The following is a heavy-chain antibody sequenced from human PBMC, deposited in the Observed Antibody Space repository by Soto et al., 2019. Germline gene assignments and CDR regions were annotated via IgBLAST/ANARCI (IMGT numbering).Heavy chain of an antibody. V-gene: IGHV3-9*01. D-gene: IGHD5-18*01. CDR3: AKDMGKRGYSYYYLKY. Sequence: EVQLVASGGGLVQPGRSMRLSCAASGFTFDDYAMHWVRQAPGKGLEWVSGISWNSGSIGYADSVKGRFTISRDNAKNSLYLQMNSLRAEDTALYYCAKDMGKRGYSYYYLKYWGQGTLVTVSS. J-gene: IGHJ1*01. CDR1: GFTFDDYA. CDR2: ISWNSGSI.